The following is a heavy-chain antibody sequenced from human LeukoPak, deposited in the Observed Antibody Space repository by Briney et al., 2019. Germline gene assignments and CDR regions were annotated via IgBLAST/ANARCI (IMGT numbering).Heavy chain of an antibody. CDR2: ISSSSSYI. CDR1: GFTFSSYG. CDR3: ARRAYYYDSSGYLDY. J-gene: IGHJ4*02. D-gene: IGHD3-22*01. V-gene: IGHV3-21*01. Sequence: PGGSLRLSCAASGFTFSSYGMHWVRQAPGKGLEWVSSISSSSSYIYYADSVKGRFTISRDNAKNSLYLQMNSLRAEDTAVYYCARRAYYYDSSGYLDYWGQGTLVTVSS.